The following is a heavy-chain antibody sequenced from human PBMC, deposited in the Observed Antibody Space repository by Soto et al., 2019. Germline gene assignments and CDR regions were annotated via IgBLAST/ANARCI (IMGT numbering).Heavy chain of an antibody. D-gene: IGHD2-2*01. CDR2: IDWDDDK. CDR3: ARINHWSSNSHYYYYGMDV. CDR1: GFSLSTSGMC. V-gene: IGHV2-70*01. Sequence: YGPTLVNPTQTLTLTCTFSGFSLSTSGMCVSWIRQPPGKALEWLALIDWDDDKYYSTSLKTRLTISKDTSKNQVVLTMTNMEPVETPTYQCARINHWSSNSHYYYYGMDVWGQGTTVTVS. J-gene: IGHJ6*02.